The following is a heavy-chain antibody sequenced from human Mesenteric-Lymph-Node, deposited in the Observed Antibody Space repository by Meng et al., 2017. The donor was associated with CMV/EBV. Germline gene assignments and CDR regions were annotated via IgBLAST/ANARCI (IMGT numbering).Heavy chain of an antibody. J-gene: IGHJ4*02. V-gene: IGHV4-34*01. D-gene: IGHD2-15*01. CDR3: ARGEDRGYSPFDY. CDR1: GGSLSGYH. CDR2: INHSGST. Sequence: CVFFGGSLSGYHWSWIRQPPGKGLEWIGEINHSGSTNYNLSLRSRVTISVDTSKNQFSLNVTSVTAADTAIYYCARGEDRGYSPFDYWGQGALVTVSS.